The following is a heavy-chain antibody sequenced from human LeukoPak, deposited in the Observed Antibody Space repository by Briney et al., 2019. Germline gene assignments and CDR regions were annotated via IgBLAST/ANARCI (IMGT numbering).Heavy chain of an antibody. CDR1: GFTFSSYW. D-gene: IGHD7-27*01. CDR3: ARVKETGGAFDI. J-gene: IGHJ3*02. Sequence: GGSLRLSCVGSGFTFSSYWMHWVRQAPGKGPVWVSHINSDESNIMYADSVKGRFTISRDNAKNTLYLQMKSLRVEDTAMYYCARVKETGGAFDIWGQGTMVTVSS. CDR2: INSDESNI. V-gene: IGHV3-74*03.